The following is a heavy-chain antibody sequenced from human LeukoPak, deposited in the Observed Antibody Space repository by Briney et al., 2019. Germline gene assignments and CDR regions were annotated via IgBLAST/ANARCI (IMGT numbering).Heavy chain of an antibody. CDR1: GFIFSAYG. D-gene: IGHD5/OR15-5a*01. Sequence: GRSLRLSCTASGFIFSAYGVHWVRQVPGKGLEWVAIMWSDGINKYYADSVKGRFTISRDNSKNTLYLQMNSLRAEDTAVYYCAGWVSSVYDRGYWCHGTLVTV. J-gene: IGHJ4*01. V-gene: IGHV3-33*01. CDR3: AGWVSSVYDRGY. CDR2: MWSDGINK.